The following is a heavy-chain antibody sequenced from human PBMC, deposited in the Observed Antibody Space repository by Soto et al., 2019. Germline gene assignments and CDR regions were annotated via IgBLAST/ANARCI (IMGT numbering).Heavy chain of an antibody. CDR3: ARVRGGGPFDD. CDR2: INYSGST. J-gene: IGHJ4*02. CDR1: GGSISSGGYY. D-gene: IGHD1-26*01. Sequence: RSETLSLTCTVSGGSISSGGYYWSWLRPHPGLGLEWIGYINYSGSTYYNPSLKRRVTITVDTSKNQFSLKLSSVAAADTAVYYCARVRGGGPFDDWGQGTLVTVSS. V-gene: IGHV4-31*03.